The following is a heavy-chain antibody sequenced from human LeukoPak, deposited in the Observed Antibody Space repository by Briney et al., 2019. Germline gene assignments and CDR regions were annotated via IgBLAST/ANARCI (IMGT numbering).Heavy chain of an antibody. J-gene: IGHJ4*02. D-gene: IGHD2-2*01. V-gene: IGHV3-49*04. CDR1: GFTFSDYA. CDR2: IRSKAYGGTT. Sequence: PGGSLRLSCTASGFTFSDYAMSWVRQAPGKGLDWVGFIRSKAYGGTTEYAASVKGRFTISRDDSKSIAYLEMNSLITEDTAVYYCTRGNQVLLYFFDYWGQGTLATVSS. CDR3: TRGNQVLLYFFDY.